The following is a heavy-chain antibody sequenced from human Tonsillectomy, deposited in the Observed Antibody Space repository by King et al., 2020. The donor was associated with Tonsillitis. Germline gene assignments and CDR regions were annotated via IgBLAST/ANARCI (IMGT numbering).Heavy chain of an antibody. CDR2: IRFDGINK. V-gene: IGHV3-30*02. J-gene: IGHJ4*02. Sequence: VQLVESGGGVVQPGRSLRLSCAASRFTFSTYGMHWVRQAPGKGLEWVAFIRFDGINKYYADSVKGRFTISRDNSKNTLDLQMNSMRPADTAVYYCAKDWSPFVGREATPADWGQGTLVTVSS. CDR1: RFTFSTYG. D-gene: IGHD2-15*01. CDR3: AKDWSPFVGREATPAD.